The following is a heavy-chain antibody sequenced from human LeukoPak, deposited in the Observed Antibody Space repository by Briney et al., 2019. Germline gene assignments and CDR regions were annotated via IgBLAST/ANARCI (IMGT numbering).Heavy chain of an antibody. D-gene: IGHD6-19*01. Sequence: GGSLRLSCVASGFTFSSYSMNWVRQAPGRGLEWVSSIIIVSTTYFQYADSVKGRFTISRDNAKNSLYLQMDSLRAEDTAVYYCAKEPAFQAVAGTRYFQHWGQGTLVTVSS. CDR2: IIIVSTTYF. CDR3: AKEPAFQAVAGTRYFQH. CDR1: GFTFSSYS. V-gene: IGHV3-21*01. J-gene: IGHJ1*01.